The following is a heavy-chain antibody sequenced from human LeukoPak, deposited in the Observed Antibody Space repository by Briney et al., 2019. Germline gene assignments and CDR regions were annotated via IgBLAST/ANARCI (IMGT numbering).Heavy chain of an antibody. CDR2: MYTSGTT. CDR3: AGHRFYGGNLNWFDP. V-gene: IGHV4-4*07. CDR1: GDSISIYY. D-gene: IGHD4-23*01. Sequence: PSETLSLTCTVSGDSISIYYWSWIRQPAGKGLEWIGRMYTSGTTNYKPSLKSRVTMSVDTSKNQFSLKLSSVTAADTAVYYCAGHRFYGGNLNWFDPWGRGTLVTVSS. J-gene: IGHJ5*02.